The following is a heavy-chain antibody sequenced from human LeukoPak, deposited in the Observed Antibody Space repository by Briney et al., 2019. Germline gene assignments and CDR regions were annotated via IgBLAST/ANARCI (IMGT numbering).Heavy chain of an antibody. J-gene: IGHJ5*01. D-gene: IGHD6-19*01. CDR3: ARHGGYIFLNWFDP. CDR1: GGSFSGYY. V-gene: IGHV4-34*01. CDR2: INHSGSI. Sequence: SETLSLTCAVYGGSFSGYYWSWIRQPPGKGLEWIGEINHSGSINYNPSLKSRVTISVDTSKNQFSLKLSSVTAADTAVYYCARHGGYIFLNWFDPWGQGTLVTVSS.